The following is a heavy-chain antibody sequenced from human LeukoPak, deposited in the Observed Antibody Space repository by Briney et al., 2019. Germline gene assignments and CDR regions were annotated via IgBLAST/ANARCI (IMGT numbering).Heavy chain of an antibody. J-gene: IGHJ6*02. V-gene: IGHV4-34*01. CDR1: GGSFSGYY. CDR2: INHSGST. D-gene: IGHD5-18*01. CDR3: ARAGYSYGRGLYYYGMDV. Sequence: SETLSLTCAVYGGSFSGYYWSWIRQPPGKGLEWIGEINHSGSTNYNPSLKSRVTISVDTSKNQFSLKLSSVTAADTAVYYCARAGYSYGRGLYYYGMDVWGQGTTVTVSS.